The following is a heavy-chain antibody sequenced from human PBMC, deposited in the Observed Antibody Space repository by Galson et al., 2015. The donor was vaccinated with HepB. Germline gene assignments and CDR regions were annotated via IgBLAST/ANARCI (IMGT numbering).Heavy chain of an antibody. Sequence: SLRLSCAASGFTFSSYAMHWVRQAPGKGLEYVSATSSNGGSTYYADSVKGRFTISRDNSKNTLYLQMSSLRAEDTAVYYCVKDKEAPRYDFWSGNYFDYWGQGTLVTVSS. CDR1: GFTFSSYA. D-gene: IGHD3-3*01. CDR3: VKDKEAPRYDFWSGNYFDY. CDR2: TSSNGGST. J-gene: IGHJ4*02. V-gene: IGHV3-64D*06.